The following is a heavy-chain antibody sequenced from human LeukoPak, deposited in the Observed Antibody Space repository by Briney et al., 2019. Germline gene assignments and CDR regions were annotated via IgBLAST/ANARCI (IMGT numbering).Heavy chain of an antibody. D-gene: IGHD3-3*01. CDR3: AKTRWDRGVLRFLERYYYYYMDV. Sequence: ASVKVSCKASGYTFTSYDINWVRQATGQGLEWMGWMSPNSGNTGYAQKFQGRVTMTRNTSISTAYMELSSLRSEDTAVYYCAKTRWDRGVLRFLERYYYYYMDVWGKGTTVTVSS. J-gene: IGHJ6*03. V-gene: IGHV1-8*01. CDR1: GYTFTSYD. CDR2: MSPNSGNT.